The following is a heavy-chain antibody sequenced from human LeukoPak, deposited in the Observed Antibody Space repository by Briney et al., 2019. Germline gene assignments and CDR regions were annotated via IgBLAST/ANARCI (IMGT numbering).Heavy chain of an antibody. V-gene: IGHV4-59*01. CDR2: IYYSGST. CDR3: ARGGSSWLNWFDP. Sequence: SETLSLTCTVSGGSISSYCLSWIRQPPGKGLEWIGYIYYSGSTNYNPSLKSRVTISVDTSKNQFSLKLSSVTAADTAVYYCARGGSSWLNWFDPWGQGTLVTVSS. D-gene: IGHD6-13*01. CDR1: GGSISSYC. J-gene: IGHJ5*02.